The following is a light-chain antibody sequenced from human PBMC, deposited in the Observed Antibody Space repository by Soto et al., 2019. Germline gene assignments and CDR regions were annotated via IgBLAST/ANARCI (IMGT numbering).Light chain of an antibody. Sequence: DIQMSQSPSTLSASVGDRVTITCRPSQSISSWLAWYQQKSGKAPKLLIYDASSLESGVPSRFSGSGSGTEFTLTISSLQPEDFATYYCQQYNSYSPWTFGQGTKVDI. CDR1: QSISSW. CDR3: QQYNSYSPWT. V-gene: IGKV1-5*01. CDR2: DAS. J-gene: IGKJ1*01.